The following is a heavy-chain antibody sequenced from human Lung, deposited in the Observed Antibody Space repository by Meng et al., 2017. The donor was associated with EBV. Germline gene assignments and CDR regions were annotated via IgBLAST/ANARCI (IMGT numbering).Heavy chain of an antibody. J-gene: IGHJ5*02. Sequence: QETGPDLCNPPHTFSITCTVSGGSIRLGDYYWSWIRQPPGKGLEWIGYIYDSGSTSYNPSLMRRVTISVDTSRNQFSLKLTSVTAADTAVYYCAREYSSSSGLPGPWGQGTLVTVSS. CDR1: GGSIRLGDYY. D-gene: IGHD6-6*01. V-gene: IGHV4-30-4*08. CDR2: IYDSGST. CDR3: AREYSSSSGLPGP.